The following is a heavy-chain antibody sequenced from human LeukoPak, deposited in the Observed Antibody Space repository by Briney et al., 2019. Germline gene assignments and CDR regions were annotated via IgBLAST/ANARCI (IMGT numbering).Heavy chain of an antibody. CDR1: GFPFIEYS. J-gene: IGHJ4*02. CDR3: ARDHNYAFDN. V-gene: IGHV3-48*01. CDR2: IGIDSGNT. D-gene: IGHD1-1*01. Sequence: PGGSLRLSCEASGFPFIEYSMNWVRQAPGKGLEWISYIGIDSGNTKYADSVRGRFTISADKAKNSLYLQMNSLRVEDTAVYYCARDHNYAFDNWGQGTLVSVAS.